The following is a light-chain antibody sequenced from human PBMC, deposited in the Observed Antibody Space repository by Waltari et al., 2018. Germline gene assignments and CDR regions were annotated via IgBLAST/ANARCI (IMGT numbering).Light chain of an antibody. CDR2: EVI. CDR1: DSDVGAYDF. J-gene: IGLJ1*01. Sequence: QSALTQPASVSGSPGQSITISCSGTDSDVGAYDFVSWYQQHPGKAPHLIIYEVINRPSGLSNLFSASRSGNTASLIISGLQAEDEADYYCSSYTTSSAPGVFGTGTRVTVL. CDR3: SSYTTSSAPGV. V-gene: IGLV2-14*01.